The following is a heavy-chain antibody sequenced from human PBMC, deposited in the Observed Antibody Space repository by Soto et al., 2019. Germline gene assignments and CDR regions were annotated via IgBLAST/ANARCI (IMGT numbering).Heavy chain of an antibody. J-gene: IGHJ6*02. V-gene: IGHV4-59*01. Sequence: PSETLSLTCTVSGGSISSYDWSWIRQPPGKGLEWIGYIYYSGSTNYNPSLKSRVTISVDTSKNQFSLKLSSVTAADTAVYYCARTDIVVVPVSSESFYYYYYGMDVWGQGTTVTVSS. D-gene: IGHD2-2*01. CDR1: GGSISSYD. CDR3: ARTDIVVVPVSSESFYYYYYGMDV. CDR2: IYYSGST.